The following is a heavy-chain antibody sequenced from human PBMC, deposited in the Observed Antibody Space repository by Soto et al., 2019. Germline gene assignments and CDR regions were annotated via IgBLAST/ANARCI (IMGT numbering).Heavy chain of an antibody. D-gene: IGHD3-3*01. CDR1: GYTFTSYG. J-gene: IGHJ4*02. V-gene: IGHV1-18*04. CDR3: ARIDGPGAYYDFWSGYYAPSLHQYYCDY. Sequence: QVPLVQSGAEVKKPGASVKVSCKASGYTFTSYGISWVRQAPGQWLEWMGWISAYNGNTNYAQKLQGRVTMTTDTSTRTGEMEPRSQHSDETPVYCGARIDGPGAYYDFWSGYYAPSLHQYYCDYGGQGTPVNASS. CDR2: ISAYNGNT.